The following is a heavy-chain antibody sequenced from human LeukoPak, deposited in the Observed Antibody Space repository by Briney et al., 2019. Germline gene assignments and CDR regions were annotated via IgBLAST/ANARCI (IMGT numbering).Heavy chain of an antibody. Sequence: ASVKVSCKASGYTFNSYGICWVRQAPGQGLEWIGWIDPSNGNIKYAEKLQSRVTMTTDTSTSTVYMDLRSVRSDDTAVYYCARDGVSGHFDYWGRGTLVTVSS. CDR3: ARDGVSGHFDY. CDR1: GYTFNSYG. J-gene: IGHJ4*01. V-gene: IGHV1-18*01. CDR2: IDPSNGNI. D-gene: IGHD3-3*01.